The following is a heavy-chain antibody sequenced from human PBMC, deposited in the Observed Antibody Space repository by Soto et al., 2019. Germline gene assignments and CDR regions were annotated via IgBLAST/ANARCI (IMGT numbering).Heavy chain of an antibody. CDR2: ISYDGSNK. V-gene: IGHV3-30*18. D-gene: IGHD1-26*01. CDR1: GFPFNSYG. J-gene: IGHJ5*02. Sequence: QVRLVESGGGVVQPGRSLRLSCAASGFPFNSYGMHWVRQAPGTGLEWVALISYDGSNKFYGDSVKGRFTISRDNSKNTLYLQMNSLSVEDSGVYYFAKDFFSGGSYPNWFDPWGQGTRVTVSS. CDR3: AKDFFSGGSYPNWFDP.